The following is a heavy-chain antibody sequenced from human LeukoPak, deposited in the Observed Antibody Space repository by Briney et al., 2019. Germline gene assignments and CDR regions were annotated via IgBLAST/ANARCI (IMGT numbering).Heavy chain of an antibody. D-gene: IGHD6-13*01. J-gene: IGHJ5*02. CDR1: GGSFSGYY. CDR2: INHSGST. CDR3: ARLIAAAGTSSSWFDP. V-gene: IGHV4-34*01. Sequence: SETLSLTCAVYGGSFSGYYWSWIRQPPGKGLEWSGEINHSGSTNYNPSLKSRVTISVDTSKNQFSLKLSSVTAADTAVYYCARLIAAAGTSSSWFDPWGQGTLVTVSS.